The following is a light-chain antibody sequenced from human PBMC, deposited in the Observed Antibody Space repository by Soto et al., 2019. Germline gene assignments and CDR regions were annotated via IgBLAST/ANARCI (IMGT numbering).Light chain of an antibody. CDR1: QSVSSN. V-gene: IGKV3-15*01. CDR3: QQYNSRWT. Sequence: ERVMTQSPATLSVSPGERDTLSCRASQSVSSNLAWYQQKPGQAPRLLIYGASTRATGIPARFSGSGSGTEFTLTISSLQSEDFAVYYCQQYNSRWTFGQGTKV. J-gene: IGKJ1*01. CDR2: GAS.